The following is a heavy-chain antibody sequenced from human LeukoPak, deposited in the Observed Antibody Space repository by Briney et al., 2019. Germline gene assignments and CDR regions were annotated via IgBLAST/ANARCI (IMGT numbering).Heavy chain of an antibody. CDR1: GGTFSSYA. CDR2: IIPIFGTA. D-gene: IGHD3-3*01. Sequence: ASVKVSCKASGGTFSSYAISWVRQAPGQGLEWMGGIIPIFGTANYTQKFQGRVTITADESTSTAYMELSSLRSEDTAVYYCARDGESRSGYPHYWGQGTLVTVSS. J-gene: IGHJ4*02. V-gene: IGHV1-69*13. CDR3: ARDGESRSGYPHY.